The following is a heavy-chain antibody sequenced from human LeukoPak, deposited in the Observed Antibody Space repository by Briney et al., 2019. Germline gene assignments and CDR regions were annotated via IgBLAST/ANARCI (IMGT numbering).Heavy chain of an antibody. V-gene: IGHV3-23*01. CDR3: AKSPGGDYYDSSGYCLFDS. D-gene: IGHD3-22*01. CDR2: ISGSGVST. J-gene: IGHJ4*02. Sequence: GGSLRLSCAASGFTFSSYALSWVRQAPGKGLEWVSAISGSGVSTYYGDSVKGRFTISRDNPKNTLYLQMNSLRAEDTAVYYCAKSPGGDYYDSSGYCLFDSWGQGTLVTVSS. CDR1: GFTFSSYA.